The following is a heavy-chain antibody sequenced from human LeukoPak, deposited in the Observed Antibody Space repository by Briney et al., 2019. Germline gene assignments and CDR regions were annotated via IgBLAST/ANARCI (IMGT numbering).Heavy chain of an antibody. CDR3: AKDDDWGRYKH. D-gene: IGHD3-16*01. Sequence: GGSLRLSCAASGFTFSSYSMNWVRQAPGKGLEWVSGISPSGGITYCTDSVKGRFTISRDNSKNTQSLQMNSLRAEDTAVYYCAKDDDWGRYKHWGQGTLVTVSS. CDR1: GFTFSSYS. V-gene: IGHV3-23*01. J-gene: IGHJ1*01. CDR2: ISPSGGIT.